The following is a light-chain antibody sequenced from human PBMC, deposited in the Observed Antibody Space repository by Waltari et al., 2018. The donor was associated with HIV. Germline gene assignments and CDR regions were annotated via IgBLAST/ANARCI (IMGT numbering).Light chain of an antibody. CDR1: RSIAGN. J-gene: IGKJ2*01. CDR2: GDS. V-gene: IGKV3-15*01. Sequence: EIVMPQSPATLSVSPGERATLSCKASRSIAGNLAWYQQKPGQAPRLLIYGDSTRATGVPARFSGSGSETDFSLTISSLQSEEFAVYYCQQYGNSAPYTFGQGSKLEIK. CDR3: QQYGNSAPYT.